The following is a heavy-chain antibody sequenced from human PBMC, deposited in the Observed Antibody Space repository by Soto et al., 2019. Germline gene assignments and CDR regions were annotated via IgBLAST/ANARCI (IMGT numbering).Heavy chain of an antibody. CDR3: ARHDGILWFGELPHYYYYGMDV. CDR1: GYSFTSYW. D-gene: IGHD3-10*01. Sequence: ESLKISCKGSGYSFTSYWIGWVRQMPGKGLEWMGIIYPGDSDTRYSPSFQGQVTISADKSISTAYLQWSSLKASDTAMYYCARHDGILWFGELPHYYYYGMDVWGQGTTVTVSS. CDR2: IYPGDSDT. V-gene: IGHV5-51*01. J-gene: IGHJ6*02.